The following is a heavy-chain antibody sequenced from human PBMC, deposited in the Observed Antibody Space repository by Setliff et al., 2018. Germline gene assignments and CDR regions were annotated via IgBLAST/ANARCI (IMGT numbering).Heavy chain of an antibody. CDR2: INNYNFNT. V-gene: IGHV1-18*01. J-gene: IGHJ4*02. CDR1: GYTFTHYG. Sequence: ASVKVSCKASGYTFTHYGITWVRQVPGQGLEWMGWINNYNFNTQYAQKFQGRVTVTTDTSTTTAYMELRSLRADDTAVYYCARINFYVSSGYYYAPELWGQGTTVTVSS. CDR3: ARINFYVSSGYYYAPEL. D-gene: IGHD3-22*01.